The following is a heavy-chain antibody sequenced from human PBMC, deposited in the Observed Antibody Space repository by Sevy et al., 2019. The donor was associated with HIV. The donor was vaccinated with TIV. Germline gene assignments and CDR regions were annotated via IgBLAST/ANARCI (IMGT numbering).Heavy chain of an antibody. D-gene: IGHD5-18*01. CDR1: GDSISSGDYY. Sequence: LSLTCSVSGDSISSGDYYWNWIRQSPGNGLEWIGYCFYSDSPHYNPSLKSRVTISADMSTNQVSLKVTSVTAADSAVYYCARVHNLDSAPFDFWGQGTLVTVSS. J-gene: IGHJ5*01. CDR2: CFYSDSP. V-gene: IGHV4-30-4*01. CDR3: ARVHNLDSAPFDF.